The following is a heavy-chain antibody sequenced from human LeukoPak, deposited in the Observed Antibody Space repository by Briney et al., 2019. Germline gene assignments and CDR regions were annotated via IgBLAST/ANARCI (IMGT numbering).Heavy chain of an antibody. CDR2: INSDGKIT. D-gene: IGHD1-26*01. CDR3: ARATGSGSYGRLDY. V-gene: IGHV3-74*01. J-gene: IGHJ4*02. Sequence: GGSLRLSCAASGFTFSNAYMNWVRQAPGKGLVWVSRINSDGKITIYADSVKGRFTISRDNAKNTLYLQMNSLRAEDTAVYYCARATGSGSYGRLDYWGQGTLVTVSS. CDR1: GFTFSNAY.